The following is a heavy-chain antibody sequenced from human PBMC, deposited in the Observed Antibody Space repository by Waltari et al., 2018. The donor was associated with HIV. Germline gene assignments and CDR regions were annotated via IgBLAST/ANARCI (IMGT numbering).Heavy chain of an antibody. D-gene: IGHD2-21*01. CDR1: GGSISSHY. V-gene: IGHV4-59*11. CDR3: ARGVAFGGYYYGMDV. CDR2: IYYSGST. Sequence: QVQLQESGPGLVKPSETLSLTCTVSGGSISSHYWSWIRQPPGKGLEWIGYIYYSGSTNYNPSLKSRVTISVDTSKNQFSLKLSSVTAADTAVYYCARGVAFGGYYYGMDVWGQGTTVTVSS. J-gene: IGHJ6*02.